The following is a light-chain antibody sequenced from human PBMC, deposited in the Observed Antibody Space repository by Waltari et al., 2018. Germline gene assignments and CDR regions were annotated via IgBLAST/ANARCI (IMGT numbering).Light chain of an antibody. CDR3: QQCNNSPPT. CDR1: QSVSSQ. J-gene: IGKJ1*01. V-gene: IGKV3-11*01. Sequence: EIVLTQYPATLSLSPGEGATLSCRASQSVSSQLVWYQQNRGQAPSLLIYDASNRATGIPARFSGSGSGADFTLTISSLEPEDFAVYYCQQCNNSPPTFGQGTKVEIK. CDR2: DAS.